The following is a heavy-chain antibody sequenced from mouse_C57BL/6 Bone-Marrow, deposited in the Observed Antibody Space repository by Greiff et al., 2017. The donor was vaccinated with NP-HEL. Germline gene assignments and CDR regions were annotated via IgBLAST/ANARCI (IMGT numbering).Heavy chain of an antibody. J-gene: IGHJ4*01. V-gene: IGHV1-55*01. CDR1: GYTFTSYW. Sequence: QVQLQQPGAELVKPGASVKMSCKASGYTFTSYWITWVKQRPGQGLEWIGDIHPGSGSTNYNEKFKSKATLTVDTSSSTAYMQLSSLTSEDSAVYYCASYGSSLYYAMDYWGQGTSVTVSS. CDR3: ASYGSSLYYAMDY. D-gene: IGHD1-1*01. CDR2: IHPGSGST.